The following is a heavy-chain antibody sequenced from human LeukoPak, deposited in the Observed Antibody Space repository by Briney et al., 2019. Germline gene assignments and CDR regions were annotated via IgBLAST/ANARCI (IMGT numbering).Heavy chain of an antibody. J-gene: IGHJ4*02. CDR3: TTPGYYYGSGSYFGGAGY. D-gene: IGHD3-10*01. CDR2: IKSKTDGGTT. Sequence: PGGSLRLSCAASGFTFSNAWMSWVRQAPGKGLEWVGRIKSKTDGGTTDYAAPVKGRFTISRDDSKNTLYLQMNSLKTEVTAVYYCTTPGYYYGSGSYFGGAGYWGQGTLVTVSS. CDR1: GFTFSNAW. V-gene: IGHV3-15*01.